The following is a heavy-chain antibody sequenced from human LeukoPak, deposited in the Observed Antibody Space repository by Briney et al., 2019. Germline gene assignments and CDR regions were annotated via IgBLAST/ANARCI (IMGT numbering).Heavy chain of an antibody. CDR3: AKDYKCCDGDICRDYLYGMDV. V-gene: IGHV3-30*18. J-gene: IGHJ6*02. CDR1: GFNFGNYG. D-gene: IGHD2-21*02. CDR2: ISYDGSKK. Sequence: GGSLRLSCAASGFNFGNYGMHWVRRAPGKGLEWVAVISYDGSKKYYEESLKGRFNMSRDNSRNILYLQLSSLRPEDTAVYYCAKDYKCCDGDICRDYLYGMDVWRQGTTVSVP.